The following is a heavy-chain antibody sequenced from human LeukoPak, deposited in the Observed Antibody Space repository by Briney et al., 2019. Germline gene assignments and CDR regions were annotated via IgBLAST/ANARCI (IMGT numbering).Heavy chain of an antibody. CDR1: GFTLSSSS. CDR3: ATGSGWYV. V-gene: IGHV3-23*01. J-gene: IGHJ4*02. D-gene: IGHD6-19*01. Sequence: PGGSLSLSCAASGFTLSSSSMRWVRQAPGEGLEWVSVISGSGGSTDYADSVKGRFTISRNNSKNTLYLQINSLRAEDTAVYYCATGSGWYVWGQGTLVTVSS. CDR2: ISGSGGST.